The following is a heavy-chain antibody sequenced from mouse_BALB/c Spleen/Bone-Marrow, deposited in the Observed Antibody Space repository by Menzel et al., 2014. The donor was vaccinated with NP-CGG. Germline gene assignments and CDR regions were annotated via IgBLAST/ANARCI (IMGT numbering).Heavy chain of an antibody. CDR1: GFTFSSYG. J-gene: IGHJ2*01. D-gene: IGHD1-1*01. Sequence: EVKVVESGGGLVQPGGSLKLSCAASGFTFSSYGMSWVRQTPDKRLELLATINRNGGSTYYPDSVKGRSTISRDNAKNTLCLQMSSLRSEDTAMYCCGRGRYCGSSGRFECWGQGTTLTVSS. CDR2: INRNGGST. CDR3: GRGRYCGSSGRFEC. V-gene: IGHV5-6-3*01.